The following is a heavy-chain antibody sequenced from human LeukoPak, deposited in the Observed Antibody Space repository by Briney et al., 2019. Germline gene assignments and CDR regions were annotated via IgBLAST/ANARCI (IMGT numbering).Heavy chain of an antibody. V-gene: IGHV4-59*01. CDR3: ARTYCGGVTDAFDI. CDR1: GGSISGYY. D-gene: IGHD2-21*01. J-gene: IGHJ3*02. CDR2: IYSSGST. Sequence: SETLSLTCFVSGGSISGYYWSWIRQTPGKGLEWIGYIYSSGSTIYNPSLKSRVTMSVDTSMNQFSLRLSSVTAADTAIYYCARTYCGGVTDAFDIWGQGTIVTVSS.